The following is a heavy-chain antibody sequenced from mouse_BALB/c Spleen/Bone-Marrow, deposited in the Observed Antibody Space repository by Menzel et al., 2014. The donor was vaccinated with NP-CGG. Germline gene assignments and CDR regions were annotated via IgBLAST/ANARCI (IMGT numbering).Heavy chain of an antibody. CDR3: TRRDRYDYYGVDY. Sequence: VQLQQSGAELVRPGASVKVSCKASGYTFTNYWINWVRQRPGQGLEWIGNIYPSDSYSNYNQKFKDKATLTVDKSSSTAYMQLSSPTSEGSAVYYCTRRDRYDYYGVDYWGQGTSVTVSS. D-gene: IGHD2-14*01. V-gene: IGHV1S126*01. CDR2: IYPSDSYS. CDR1: GYTFTNYW. J-gene: IGHJ4*01.